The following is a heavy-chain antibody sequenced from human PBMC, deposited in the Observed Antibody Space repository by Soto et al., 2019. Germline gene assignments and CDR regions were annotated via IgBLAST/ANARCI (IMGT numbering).Heavy chain of an antibody. CDR2: IWYDGSKK. Sequence: QVQLVESGGGVVQPGRSLRLSCAVSGFTFSNYGMHWVRQAPGKGLEWVAMIWYDGSKKYSAEAVQGRFTISRDNSENTLYLQMNSLRADDTALYFCASGECTSGSLCDFDYWGQGTLVTVSS. CDR1: GFTFSNYG. D-gene: IGHD3-10*01. CDR3: ASGECTSGSLCDFDY. J-gene: IGHJ4*02. V-gene: IGHV3-33*01.